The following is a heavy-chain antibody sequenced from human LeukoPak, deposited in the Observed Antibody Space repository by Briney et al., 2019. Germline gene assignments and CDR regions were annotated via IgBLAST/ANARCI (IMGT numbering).Heavy chain of an antibody. Sequence: GGSLRLSCAASGFTFSSYGMHWVRQAPGKGLEWVAVIWYDGSNKYYADSVKGRFTISRDNSKNTLYLQMNSLRAEDTAVYYCARDPSEGYYGSGSYYDYWGQGTLVTVSS. CDR2: IWYDGSNK. V-gene: IGHV3-33*01. J-gene: IGHJ4*02. CDR1: GFTFSSYG. CDR3: ARDPSEGYYGSGSYYDY. D-gene: IGHD3-10*01.